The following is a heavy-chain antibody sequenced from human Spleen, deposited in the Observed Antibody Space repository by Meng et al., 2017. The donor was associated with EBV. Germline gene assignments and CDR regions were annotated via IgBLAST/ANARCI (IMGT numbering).Heavy chain of an antibody. CDR2: ISNSGST. Sequence: QDQRKGCGPGLRQPSQPLARTFCVAVGSISSGNSYWRWIRQPPGKGLEWIGYISNSGSTYYNPSLKSRVTISVDTSENQFSLKLSSVTAADTAVYFCARAEWSAPYYFDYWGQGTLVTVSS. J-gene: IGHJ4*02. V-gene: IGHV4-30-4*01. CDR3: ARAEWSAPYYFDY. D-gene: IGHD3-3*01. CDR1: VGSISSGNSY.